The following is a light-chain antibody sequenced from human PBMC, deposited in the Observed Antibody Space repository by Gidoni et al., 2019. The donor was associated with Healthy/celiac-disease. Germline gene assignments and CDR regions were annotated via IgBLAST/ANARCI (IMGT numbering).Light chain of an antibody. CDR2: AAS. J-gene: IGKJ2*01. V-gene: IGKV1-39*01. CDR1: QSISSY. Sequence: DIQMTQSPSSLSASVGDRVTITCRASQSISSYLNWYQQKPGKVPKLLIYAASSLQSGVPSRFSGSGSGTDFTLTISSLQPEDFATYYCQQSYSTPPLYTFSQGTKLEIK. CDR3: QQSYSTPPLYT.